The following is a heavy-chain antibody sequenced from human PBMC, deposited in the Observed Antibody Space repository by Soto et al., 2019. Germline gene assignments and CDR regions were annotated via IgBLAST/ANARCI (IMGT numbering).Heavy chain of an antibody. CDR1: GFSFSTYG. D-gene: IGHD4-17*01. CDR2: MAYDGTYK. J-gene: IGHJ4*02. CDR3: AKAQLQYGDSPIDY. V-gene: IGHV3-30*18. Sequence: QVQLVESGGGVVQPGRSLRLSCATSGFSFSTYGMHWVRQAPGKGLEWVAVMAYDGTYKYYTDSVKGRFTISRDNSKNTLYLQMSSLRAEDTAVYYCAKAQLQYGDSPIDYWGQGILVTVSS.